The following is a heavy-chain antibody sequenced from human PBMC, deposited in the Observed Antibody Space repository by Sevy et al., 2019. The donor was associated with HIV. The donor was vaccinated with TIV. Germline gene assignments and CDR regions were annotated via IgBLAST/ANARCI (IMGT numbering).Heavy chain of an antibody. V-gene: IGHV3-23*01. CDR3: AKGIAVAGYFDY. D-gene: IGHD6-19*01. CDR2: ISGSGGST. CDR1: GFTFSSYA. J-gene: IGHJ4*02. Sequence: GGSLRLSCAASGFTFSSYAMSWVRQAPGKGLEWVSAISGSGGSTYYADSVKGRFPSSRDNSKNTLYLQMNSLRAEDTAVYYCAKGIAVAGYFDYWGQGTLVTVSS.